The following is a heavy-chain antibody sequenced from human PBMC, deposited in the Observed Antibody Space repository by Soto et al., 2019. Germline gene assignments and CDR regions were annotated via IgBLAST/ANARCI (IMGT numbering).Heavy chain of an antibody. CDR2: IIPIFGTA. CDR3: ARVGQQLVSGWFDP. J-gene: IGHJ5*02. CDR1: GGTFSSYA. V-gene: IGHV1-69*06. D-gene: IGHD6-13*01. Sequence: SVKVSCKASGGTFSSYAISWVRQAPGQGLEWMGGIIPIFGTANYAQKIQGRVTITADKSTSTAYMELSSLRSEDTAVYYCARVGQQLVSGWFDPWGQGTLVTVSS.